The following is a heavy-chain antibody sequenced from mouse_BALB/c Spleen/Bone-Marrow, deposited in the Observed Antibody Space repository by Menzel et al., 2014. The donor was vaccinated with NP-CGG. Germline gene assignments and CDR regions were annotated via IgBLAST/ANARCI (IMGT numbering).Heavy chain of an antibody. D-gene: IGHD2-10*01. CDR1: GYTFTNYC. CDR2: INPTIGYT. V-gene: IGHV1-7*01. J-gene: IGHJ4*01. Sequence: VQLQQSGAELAKPGASVKMSCKASGYTFTNYCIHWVKQRPGQGLEWIGYINPTIGYTEYNQKFKDKATLTADKSSTTAYMQLSSLTSEDSAVYYCAREDSYSGSYAMDYWGQGTSVTVSS. CDR3: AREDSYSGSYAMDY.